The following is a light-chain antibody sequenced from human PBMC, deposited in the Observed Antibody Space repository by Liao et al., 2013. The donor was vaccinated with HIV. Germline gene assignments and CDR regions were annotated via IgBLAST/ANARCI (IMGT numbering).Light chain of an antibody. J-gene: IGLJ3*02. CDR2: FDS. Sequence: SYVLTQPPSVSVAPGKTARITCGGDSVGGTSVHWYRQKPGQAPLLVIYFDSDRPSGIPERFSGSNSGSTATLTISRVEAGDEADYYCQVWDSSSDHGVFGGGTKLTVL. CDR3: QVWDSSSDHGV. V-gene: IGLV3-21*04. CDR1: SVGGTS.